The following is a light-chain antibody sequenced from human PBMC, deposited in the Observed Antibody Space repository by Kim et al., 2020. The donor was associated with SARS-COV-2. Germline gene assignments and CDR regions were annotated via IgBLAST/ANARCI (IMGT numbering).Light chain of an antibody. Sequence: PGERATRSCRASQSVTSSYLAWYQQKPGQAPRLLIYGASNRATGIPDRFSGSGSGTDFTLTISRLEPEDFAVYYCQQYDTSLTWTFGQGTKVDIK. CDR3: QQYDTSLTWT. J-gene: IGKJ1*01. CDR2: GAS. V-gene: IGKV3-20*01. CDR1: QSVTSSY.